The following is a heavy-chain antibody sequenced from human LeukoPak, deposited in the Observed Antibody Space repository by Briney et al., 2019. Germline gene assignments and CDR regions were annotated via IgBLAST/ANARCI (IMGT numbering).Heavy chain of an antibody. J-gene: IGHJ6*02. D-gene: IGHD3-22*01. CDR2: INPSGGST. CDR1: GYTFTSYY. V-gene: IGHV1-46*01. Sequence: ASVKVSCKASGYTFTSYYMHWVRQAPGQGLEWMGIINPSGGSTSYAQKFQGRVTMTRDTSTSTVYMELSSLRSEDTAVYYCARVNLDGSGSPYLDVWGQGTTVTVSS. CDR3: ARVNLDGSGSPYLDV.